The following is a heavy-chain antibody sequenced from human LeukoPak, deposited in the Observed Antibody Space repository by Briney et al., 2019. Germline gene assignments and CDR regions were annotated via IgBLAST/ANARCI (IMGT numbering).Heavy chain of an antibody. CDR2: MNPNSGNT. J-gene: IGHJ4*02. CDR3: ARGGAYYDSSGYYYTIGFDY. Sequence: ASVKVSCKASGYTFTSYDINWVRQATGQGLEWMGWMNPNSGNTGYAQKFQGRVTMTRNTSISTAYMELSSLRSEDTAVYYCARGGAYYDSSGYYYTIGFDYWGQGTLVTVSS. V-gene: IGHV1-8*01. CDR1: GYTFTSYD. D-gene: IGHD3-22*01.